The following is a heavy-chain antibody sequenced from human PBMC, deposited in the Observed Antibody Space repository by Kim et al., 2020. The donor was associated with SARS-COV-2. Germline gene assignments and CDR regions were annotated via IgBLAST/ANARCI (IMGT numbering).Heavy chain of an antibody. J-gene: IGHJ4*02. D-gene: IGHD3-10*01. Sequence: SQTLSLTCVITGTGVSSDGVAWNWIRQSPSRGLEWLARTYYRSHWYYDYAESVKSRTIIKVDTSRNQFSLQLNSVTPDDTALYFCTSMGSSGSLENWGQGTLVTVSS. CDR1: GTGVSSDGVA. V-gene: IGHV6-1*01. CDR2: TYYRSHWYY. CDR3: TSMGSSGSLEN.